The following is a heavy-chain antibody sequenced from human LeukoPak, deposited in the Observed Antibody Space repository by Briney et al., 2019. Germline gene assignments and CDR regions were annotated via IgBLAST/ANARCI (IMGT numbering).Heavy chain of an antibody. CDR2: ISGSGANT. J-gene: IGHJ4*02. V-gene: IGHV3-23*01. CDR1: GFTFSTYA. CDR3: AKSSVAGTLAYFDY. D-gene: IGHD6-19*01. Sequence: PGGSLRLSCAASGFTFSTYAMSWVRQAPGKGLEWVSTISGSGANTYYADSVRGRFTISRDNSKNTLYLHMNSLRAEDTAVYYCAKSSVAGTLAYFDYWGQGTLVTVSS.